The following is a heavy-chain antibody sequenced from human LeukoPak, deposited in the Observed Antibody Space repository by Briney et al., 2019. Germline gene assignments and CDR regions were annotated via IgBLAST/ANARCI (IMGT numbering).Heavy chain of an antibody. V-gene: IGHV3-30*14. Sequence: PGGSLRLSCAASGFTFSSYAMHWVRQAPGKGLEWVAVISYDGSNKYYADSVKGRFTISRDNSKNTLFLQMNSLRAEDTAVYYCARSTYHILTGYQGAFDIWGQGTMVTVSS. J-gene: IGHJ3*02. CDR3: ARSTYHILTGYQGAFDI. D-gene: IGHD3-9*01. CDR1: GFTFSSYA. CDR2: ISYDGSNK.